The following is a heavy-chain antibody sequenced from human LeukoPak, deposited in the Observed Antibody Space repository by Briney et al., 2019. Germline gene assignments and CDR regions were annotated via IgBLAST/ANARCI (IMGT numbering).Heavy chain of an antibody. Sequence: GGSLRLSCAASGFTFGDYYMSWIRQAPGKGLEWVSYISSSGSTIYYADSVKGRFTISRDNAKNSLYLQMNSLRAEDTAVYYCAREMAAVSVGYYGMDVWGQGTTVTVSS. CDR1: GFTFGDYY. D-gene: IGHD6-13*01. CDR2: ISSSGSTI. CDR3: AREMAAVSVGYYGMDV. V-gene: IGHV3-11*01. J-gene: IGHJ6*02.